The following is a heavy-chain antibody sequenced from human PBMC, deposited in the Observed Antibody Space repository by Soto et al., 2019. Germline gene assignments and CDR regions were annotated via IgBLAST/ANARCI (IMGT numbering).Heavy chain of an antibody. D-gene: IGHD2-15*01. CDR1: GFTFSNNG. V-gene: IGHV3-30*03. J-gene: IGHJ4*02. Sequence: QVQLVESGGGVVQPGRSRRLSFVASGFTFSNNGIHWVRQAPGKGLEWVAVISSDGSKKYYADSVKGRFTISRDNSKNTLYLQMNSLRAEDTAVYYCAMDLYGGSSRFDYWGQGTLVTVSS. CDR2: ISSDGSKK. CDR3: AMDLYGGSSRFDY.